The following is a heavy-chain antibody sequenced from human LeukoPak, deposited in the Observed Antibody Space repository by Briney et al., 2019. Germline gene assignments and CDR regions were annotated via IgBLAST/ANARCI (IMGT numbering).Heavy chain of an antibody. CDR1: GFMFSDHA. J-gene: IGHJ4*02. V-gene: IGHV3-30*04. CDR3: ARQMTSTRLFDS. D-gene: IGHD5/OR15-5a*01. CDR2: IGSDGSKK. Sequence: GGSLRLSCVASGFMFSDHAFHWVRQSPDKGLEWVALIGSDGSKKYYADSVQGRFTVTRENSKNTLFLQMNTMRADDTAVYFCARQMTSTRLFDSWGQGTLVTVSS.